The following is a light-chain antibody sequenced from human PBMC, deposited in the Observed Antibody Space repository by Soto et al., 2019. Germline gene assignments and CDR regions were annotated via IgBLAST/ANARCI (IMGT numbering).Light chain of an antibody. CDR2: DVI. J-gene: IGLJ3*02. CDR1: ISDVGDYNY. CDR3: CSFAGSYTWV. Sequence: QSVLTQPRSVSESPGQSVTISCTGTISDVGDYNYVSWYQQHPGTAPKLMIYDVITRPSGVPDRFSGFKSGNTASLTISGLQAEDEADYYCCSFAGSYTWVFGGGTHLTVL. V-gene: IGLV2-11*01.